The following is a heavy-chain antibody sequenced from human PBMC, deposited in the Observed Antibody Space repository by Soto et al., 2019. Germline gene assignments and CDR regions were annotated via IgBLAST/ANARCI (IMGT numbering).Heavy chain of an antibody. CDR2: IIPIFGTA. V-gene: IGHV1-69*13. CDR3: ASAYGAGSYLAFDI. Sequence: GASVKVSCKASGGTFSSYAISWLRQAPGQGLEWMGGIIPIFGTANYAQKFQGRVTITADESTSTAYMELSSLRSADTAVYYCASAYGAGSYLAFDIWGQGTTVTVSS. D-gene: IGHD3-10*01. CDR1: GGTFSSYA. J-gene: IGHJ3*02.